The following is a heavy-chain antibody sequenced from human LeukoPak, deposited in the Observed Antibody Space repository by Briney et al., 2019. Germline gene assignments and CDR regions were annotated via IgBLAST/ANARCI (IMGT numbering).Heavy chain of an antibody. CDR3: ARDGRLDC. Sequence: GGSLRLSCVASRFTFSDYYMSWIRQAPGKGLEWISYIGTSDTHTYYAYSVKGRFTISRDNAKNSLFLQMDSLTADDTAMYYCARDGRLDCWGQGTLVTVSS. V-gene: IGHV3-11*01. J-gene: IGHJ4*02. CDR1: RFTFSDYY. CDR2: IGTSDTHT.